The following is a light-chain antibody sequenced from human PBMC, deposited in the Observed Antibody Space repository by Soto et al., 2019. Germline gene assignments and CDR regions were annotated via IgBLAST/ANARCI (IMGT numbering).Light chain of an antibody. Sequence: AIQFTQSPSSLSASVGDRVTITCRASQGVSSALAWYQQKPGKSPRLLIYDASSLDSGVPSRFSVSGSGTDFTLTINSLQPEDFATYYCQQFNSYPLTFGGGTKVDIK. V-gene: IGKV1-13*02. CDR3: QQFNSYPLT. CDR1: QGVSSA. J-gene: IGKJ4*01. CDR2: DAS.